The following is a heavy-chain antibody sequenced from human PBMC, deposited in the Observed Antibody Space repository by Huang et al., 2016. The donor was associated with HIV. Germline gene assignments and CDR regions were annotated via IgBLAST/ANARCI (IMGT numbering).Heavy chain of an antibody. D-gene: IGHD3-10*01. CDR3: ARHREGPVAYYSGWGSHLNYMDV. J-gene: IGHJ6*03. CDR2: IYYQGRT. Sequence: QLLLQESGPGLVKPSEALALTCAVSGGSIRSSDYHWGWIRPPPGKGLEWIGRIYYQGRTHYSPSLKSRVTIAVDTSKNLFFLNLTSMTAADTAVYYCARHREGPVAYYSGWGSHLNYMDVWGRGRTVVVSS. CDR1: GGSIRSSDYH. V-gene: IGHV4-39*01.